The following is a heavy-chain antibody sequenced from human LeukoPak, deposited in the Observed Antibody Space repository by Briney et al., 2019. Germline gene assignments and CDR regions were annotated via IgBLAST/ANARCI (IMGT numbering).Heavy chain of an antibody. CDR1: GFTFSNYW. J-gene: IGHJ4*02. D-gene: IGHD3-22*01. Sequence: PGGSLRLSCAASGFTFSNYWMSWARQAPGKGLEWVANINQDGSEKYYVDSVKGRFTISRDNAKNSLYLQMNSLRAEDTAVYYCARNTYYYDSSGYWAYDYWGQGTLVTVSS. CDR3: ARNTYYYDSSGYWAYDY. CDR2: INQDGSEK. V-gene: IGHV3-7*01.